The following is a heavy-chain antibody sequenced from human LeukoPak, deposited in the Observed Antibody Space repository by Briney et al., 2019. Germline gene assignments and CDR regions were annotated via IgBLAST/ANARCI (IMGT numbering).Heavy chain of an antibody. D-gene: IGHD3-16*01. CDR1: GGTFSSYA. Sequence: GASVKVSCKASGGTFSSYAISWVRQAPGQGLEWMGGIIPMFGTPNYAQKFQGRVTITADESTSTAYMELSRLRSEDTAVYYCARGGLVEGYFDYWGQGTLVTVSS. CDR2: IIPMFGTP. J-gene: IGHJ4*02. CDR3: ARGGLVEGYFDY. V-gene: IGHV1-69*13.